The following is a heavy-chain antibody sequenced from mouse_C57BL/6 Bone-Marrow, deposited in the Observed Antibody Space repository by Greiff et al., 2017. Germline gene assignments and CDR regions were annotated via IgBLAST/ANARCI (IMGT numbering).Heavy chain of an antibody. V-gene: IGHV5-17*01. CDR3: ARRLRYAMDN. J-gene: IGHJ4*01. CDR2: ISSGSSTS. D-gene: IGHD2-2*01. Sequence: EVKLMESGGGLVKPGGSLKLSCAASGFTFSDYGMPWVRQAPEKGLEWVAYISSGSSTSYYADTVKGGFTISSDNAKKSLFLQMTSLRSEDTTMYYCARRLRYAMDNWGQGTSVRVSS. CDR1: GFTFSDYG.